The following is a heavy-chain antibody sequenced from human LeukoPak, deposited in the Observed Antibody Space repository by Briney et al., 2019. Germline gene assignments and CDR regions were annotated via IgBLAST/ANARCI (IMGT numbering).Heavy chain of an antibody. Sequence: PGGSLRLSCSASGFTVSSDYMSWVRQAPGKGLAWLSVIYSGGSTYYADSVKGRFTISRDNSKNTLYLQMNSLRAEDTAVYYCARCRDSVSYNLLGYWGQGSLVTVSS. CDR1: GFTVSSDY. D-gene: IGHD1-26*01. J-gene: IGHJ1*01. CDR3: ARCRDSVSYNLLGY. V-gene: IGHV3-66*01. CDR2: IYSGGST.